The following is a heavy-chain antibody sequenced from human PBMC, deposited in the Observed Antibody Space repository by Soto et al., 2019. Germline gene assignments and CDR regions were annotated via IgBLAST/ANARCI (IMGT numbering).Heavy chain of an antibody. CDR3: GRLLWSHSNCFDP. J-gene: IGHJ5*02. CDR1: GGSISSYY. D-gene: IGHD3-10*01. CDR2: IYYNGST. Sequence: PSETLSLTCTVSGGSISSYYWSWIRQPPGKRLEWIGYIYYNGSTNYNPSLKSRVTISVDTSKNQFSLKLSSVTAADTAVYYCGRLLWSHSNCFDPWGQGTLVTVSS. V-gene: IGHV4-59*08.